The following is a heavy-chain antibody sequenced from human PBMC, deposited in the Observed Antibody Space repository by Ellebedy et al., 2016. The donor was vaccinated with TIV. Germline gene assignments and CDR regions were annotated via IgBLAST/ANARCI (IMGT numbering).Heavy chain of an antibody. CDR1: GFTFSDHY. Sequence: GGSLRLSXAASGFTFSDHYIDWVRQAPGKGLEWVGRTRDKANSYTTDYAASVKGRFTISRDVSKNSVYLQMNSLKTEDTAVYYCAREGYSSGPGFDYWGQGTLVIVSS. J-gene: IGHJ4*02. D-gene: IGHD3-22*01. CDR3: AREGYSSGPGFDY. CDR2: TRDKANSYTT. V-gene: IGHV3-72*01.